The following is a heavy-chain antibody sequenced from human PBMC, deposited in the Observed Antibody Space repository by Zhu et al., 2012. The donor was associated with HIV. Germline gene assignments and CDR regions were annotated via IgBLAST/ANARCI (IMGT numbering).Heavy chain of an antibody. V-gene: IGHV4-59*01. CDR2: THSSGST. J-gene: IGHJ1*01. CDR3: ARDQGRDGWYL. D-gene: IGHD5-24*01. Sequence: QVQLQESGPGLVKPSETLSLTCTVSGDSISSYYWSWIRQPPGKGLEWIGYTHSSGSTNYNPSLKSRVTISVDTSKNQFSLKLSSVTAADTAIYYCARDQGRDGWYLWGQGIPGHRLL. CDR1: GDSISSYY.